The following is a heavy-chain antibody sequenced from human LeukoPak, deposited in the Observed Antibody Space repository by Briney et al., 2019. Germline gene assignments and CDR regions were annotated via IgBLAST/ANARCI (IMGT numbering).Heavy chain of an antibody. J-gene: IGHJ5*01. Sequence: GASVKVSCNPSGYPFTVNGISWLRQAPGEGLEWMGWISANSGNTEFAQKFQGRVTLTTDRSTSTAYMELSSLTFDDTAVYFCARDVNWRFDSWGQGTLVTVSS. D-gene: IGHD1-1*01. CDR2: ISANSGNT. CDR1: GYPFTVNG. V-gene: IGHV1-18*04. CDR3: ARDVNWRFDS.